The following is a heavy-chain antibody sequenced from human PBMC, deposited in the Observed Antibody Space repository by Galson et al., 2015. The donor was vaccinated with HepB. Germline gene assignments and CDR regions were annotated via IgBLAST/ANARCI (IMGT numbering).Heavy chain of an antibody. CDR1: GFTISDYG. Sequence: SLRLSCAAAGFTISDYGIDWVRQPPGKGLEWVSGIGSSGRTYYTDSVKGRFTISRDNSKNTVFLQMNSLRAEDTAEYFCAVNMKRGTSDYWGQGTWVTVSS. CDR2: IGSSGRT. D-gene: IGHD1-1*01. CDR3: AVNMKRGTSDY. V-gene: IGHV3-23*01. J-gene: IGHJ4*02.